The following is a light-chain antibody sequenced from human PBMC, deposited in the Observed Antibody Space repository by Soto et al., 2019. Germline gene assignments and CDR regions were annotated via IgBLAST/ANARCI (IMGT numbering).Light chain of an antibody. V-gene: IGKV1-5*03. CDR3: LQEYNYPWT. CDR2: KAS. CDR1: QSISSW. J-gene: IGKJ1*01. Sequence: DIQMTQSPSTLSASVGDRVTITCRASQSISSWLAWYQPKPGKAPKLLIYKASSLESGVPSRLSGSGSGKDFTLTISRLQPEDLATYDCLQEYNYPWTFGQGTKVDIK.